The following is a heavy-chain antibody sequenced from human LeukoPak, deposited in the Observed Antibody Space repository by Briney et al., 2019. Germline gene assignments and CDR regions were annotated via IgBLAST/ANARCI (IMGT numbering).Heavy chain of an antibody. CDR3: ARFPGSAEYRHYYYMDV. CDR2: IYTSGST. Sequence: SETLSLTCTVSGDSISSFHWSWIRQPAGKGLEWIGRIYTSGSTNYNPSLKSRVTMSVDTSKNQFSLKLTSVTAADTAVYYCARFPGSAEYRHYYYMDVWGKGTTVTVSS. CDR1: GDSISSFH. J-gene: IGHJ6*03. V-gene: IGHV4-4*07. D-gene: IGHD2-15*01.